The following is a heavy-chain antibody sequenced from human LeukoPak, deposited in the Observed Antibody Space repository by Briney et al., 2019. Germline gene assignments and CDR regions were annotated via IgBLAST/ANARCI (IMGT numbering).Heavy chain of an antibody. CDR2: ISSSSSTI. Sequence: ISSSSSTIYYADSVKGRFTISRDNAKNSLYLQMNSLRAEDTAVYYCAKDPFATMVRGVIDYWGQGTLVTVSS. J-gene: IGHJ4*02. CDR3: AKDPFATMVRGVIDY. V-gene: IGHV3-48*01. D-gene: IGHD3-10*01.